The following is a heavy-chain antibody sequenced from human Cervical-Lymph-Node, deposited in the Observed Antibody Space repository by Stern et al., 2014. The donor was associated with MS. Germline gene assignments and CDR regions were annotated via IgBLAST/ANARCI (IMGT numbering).Heavy chain of an antibody. J-gene: IGHJ6*02. Sequence: VQLVQSGAEVKKPGESLKISCKGSGYTFTNNWIAWVRQMPGKGLEWMGIIYPDDSDIRYSPSWQAQVPIPADKPISTASRQWSSRKAADSAVYYGARHPPRRKWDDPNYGMDVWGQGTTVTVSS. CDR2: IYPDDSDI. CDR1: GYTFTNNW. D-gene: IGHD1-1*01. CDR3: ARHPPRRKWDDPNYGMDV. V-gene: IGHV5-51*04.